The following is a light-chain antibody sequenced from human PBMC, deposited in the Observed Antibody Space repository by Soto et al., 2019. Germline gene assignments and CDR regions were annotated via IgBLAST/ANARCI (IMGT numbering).Light chain of an antibody. CDR2: AVT. CDR3: KHRFNWPPRIT. J-gene: IGKJ5*01. Sequence: SPVTLSVKNGERATLSCRASESVNTNLAWYQQRPGQAPRILMSAVTSRATGIPARCSGGGSGTDFTLTISSLQSEDFATYYCKHRFNWPPRITFG. CDR1: ESVNTN. V-gene: IGKV3-15*01.